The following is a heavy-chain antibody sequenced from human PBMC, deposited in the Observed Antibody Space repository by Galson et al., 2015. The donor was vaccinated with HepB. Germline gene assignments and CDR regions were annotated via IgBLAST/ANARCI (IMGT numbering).Heavy chain of an antibody. D-gene: IGHD5-12*01. CDR1: GYTFTSYD. CDR2: MNPSTGYT. J-gene: IGHJ6*03. CDR3: VRGLLEVATFKPQIFMDV. V-gene: IGHV1-8*01. Sequence: SVKVSCKASGYTFTSYDINWVRQATGQGLEWMGWMNPSTGYTGYAQKFQGRVTMTRNTSISSAYMELSSLRSEDTAVYYCVRGLLEVATFKPQIFMDVWGKGTTVTVSS.